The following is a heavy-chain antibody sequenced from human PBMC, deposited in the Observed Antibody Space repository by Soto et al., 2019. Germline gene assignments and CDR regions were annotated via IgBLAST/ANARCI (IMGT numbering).Heavy chain of an antibody. V-gene: IGHV1-2*04. J-gene: IGHJ6*02. Sequence: SVKVSCKASGYIFTDYHIHWVRQAPGQGLEWLGRINPKSGGTSTAQKFQGWVTMTTDTSISTASMELTRLTSDDTAIYYCARGDSTDCSNGVCSFFYNHDMDVWGQGTTVTVSS. D-gene: IGHD2-8*01. CDR1: GYIFTDYH. CDR3: ARGDSTDCSNGVCSFFYNHDMDV. CDR2: INPKSGGT.